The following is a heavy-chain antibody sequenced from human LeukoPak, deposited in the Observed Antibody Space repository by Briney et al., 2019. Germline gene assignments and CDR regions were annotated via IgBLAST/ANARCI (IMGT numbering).Heavy chain of an antibody. CDR1: GFTFSSYS. CDR2: ISSSSSYI. Sequence: GGSLRLSCAASGFTFSSYSMNWVRQAPGKGLEWVSSISSSSSYIYSADSVKGRFTISRDNAKNSLYLQMNSLRAEDTAVYYCARDDCSSTSCAKHSNWFDPWGQGTLVTVSS. V-gene: IGHV3-21*01. J-gene: IGHJ5*02. D-gene: IGHD2-2*01. CDR3: ARDDCSSTSCAKHSNWFDP.